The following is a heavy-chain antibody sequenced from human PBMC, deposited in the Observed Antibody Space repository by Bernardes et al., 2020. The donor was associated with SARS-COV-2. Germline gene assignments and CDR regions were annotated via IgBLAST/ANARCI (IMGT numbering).Heavy chain of an antibody. J-gene: IGHJ5*01. CDR1: GFTFSDYC. Sequence: GGSLRLCCAASGFTFSDYCMTWVRQAPGKGLEWVANIKQDGNEKFYVDSVKGRFTISRDNAKNSLYLQMSSLRVEDTAVYYCATAPAAYCSSSRCYAGGSWGHGTLVTVSS. CDR2: IKQDGNEK. V-gene: IGHV3-7*03. CDR3: ATAPAAYCSSSRCYAGGS. D-gene: IGHD2-2*01.